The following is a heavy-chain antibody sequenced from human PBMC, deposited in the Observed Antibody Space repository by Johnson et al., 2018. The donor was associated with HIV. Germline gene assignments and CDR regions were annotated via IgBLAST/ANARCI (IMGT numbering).Heavy chain of an antibody. CDR2: IYSGGNT. CDR1: GFTVSSNY. J-gene: IGHJ3*01. D-gene: IGHD6-13*01. CDR3: AKGGEVWYGAFDF. V-gene: IGHV3-66*01. Sequence: VQLVESGGGLVQSGESLRLSCAASGFTVSSNYMSWVRQAPGKGLEWVSVIYSGGNTYYADSMKGRFTISRDNAKNSLYLQMNSPRAEDTAVYYCAKGGEVWYGAFDFWGQGTMAIVSS.